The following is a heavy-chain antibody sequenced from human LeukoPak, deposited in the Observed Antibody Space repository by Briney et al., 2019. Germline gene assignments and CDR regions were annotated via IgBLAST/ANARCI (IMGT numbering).Heavy chain of an antibody. J-gene: IGHJ4*02. CDR2: INHSGST. CDR3: AGKRYYYDSSGYLFDY. D-gene: IGHD3-22*01. Sequence: PSETLSLTCAVYGGSFSGYYWSWIRQPPGKGLEWIGEINHSGSTNYNPSLKSRVTISVDTPKNQFSLKLSSVTAADTAVYYCAGKRYYYDSSGYLFDYWGQGTLVTVSS. CDR1: GGSFSGYY. V-gene: IGHV4-34*01.